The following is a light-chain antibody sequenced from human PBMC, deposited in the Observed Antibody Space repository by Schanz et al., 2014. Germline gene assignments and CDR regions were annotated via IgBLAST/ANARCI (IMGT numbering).Light chain of an antibody. CDR1: QSVHRNY. CDR2: HAS. Sequence: EIVLTQSPGTLSLSPGERATLSCRASQSVHRNYLAWHQQKPGQAPRLLIYHASNRATGIPARFSGSGSGTDFTLTISSLQAEDFATYFCQQSHTTPPAFGQGTTVEIK. V-gene: IGKV3D-20*02. J-gene: IGKJ1*01. CDR3: QQSHTTPPA.